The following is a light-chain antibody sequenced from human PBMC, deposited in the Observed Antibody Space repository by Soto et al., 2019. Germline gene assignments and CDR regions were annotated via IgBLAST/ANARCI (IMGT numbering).Light chain of an antibody. Sequence: QSVLTQPPSMSRAPGQRVTISCTGSNSNIGAGYDVHWYQQLPGTAPKLLLYGNTNRPSGVPDRFSGSKSGTSASLAITGLQADDEADYYCQSYDSSLSGSVFGGGTKLTVL. J-gene: IGLJ2*01. CDR1: NSNIGAGYD. CDR3: QSYDSSLSGSV. V-gene: IGLV1-40*01. CDR2: GNT.